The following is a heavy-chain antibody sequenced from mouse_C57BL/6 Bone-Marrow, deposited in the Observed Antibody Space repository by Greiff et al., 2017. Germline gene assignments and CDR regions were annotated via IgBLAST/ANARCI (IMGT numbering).Heavy chain of an antibody. D-gene: IGHD1-1*01. Sequence: EVTLMESGAELVRPGASVKLSCTASGFNIKDDYMHWVKQRPEQGLEWIGWIDPENGDTEYASKFQGKATITADTSSNTAYLQLSSLTSEDTAVYYCTLNYYGSSPPWFAYWGQGTLVTVSA. CDR3: TLNYYGSSPPWFAY. J-gene: IGHJ3*01. CDR1: GFNIKDDY. V-gene: IGHV14-4*01. CDR2: IDPENGDT.